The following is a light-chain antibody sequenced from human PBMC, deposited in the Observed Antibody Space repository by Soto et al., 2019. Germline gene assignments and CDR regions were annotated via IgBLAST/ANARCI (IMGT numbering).Light chain of an antibody. CDR2: DAS. J-gene: IGKJ4*01. CDR1: QSVSNY. V-gene: IGKV3-11*01. CDR3: QQRSNWLT. Sequence: EIVLTQSPATLSLSPGDRATLSRRASQSVSNYLAWYQQKPGQAPRLLIYDASNRATGIPARFSGGGSGTDFTLTISSLEPEDFAVYYCQQRSNWLTFGGGTTVEIK.